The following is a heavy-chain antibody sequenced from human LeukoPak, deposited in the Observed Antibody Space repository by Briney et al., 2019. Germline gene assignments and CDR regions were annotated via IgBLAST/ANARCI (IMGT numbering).Heavy chain of an antibody. J-gene: IGHJ3*02. V-gene: IGHV3-74*01. CDR3: ARGGGSYDAFDI. D-gene: IGHD1-26*01. CDR2: INSDGSST. CDR1: GFTFSSYW. Sequence: GGSLRLSCAASGFTFSSYWMHWVRQAPGKGLVWVSRINSDGSSTSYADSVKGRFTISRDNAKNTLYLQMNSLGAEDTAVYYCARGGGSYDAFDIWGQGTMVTVSS.